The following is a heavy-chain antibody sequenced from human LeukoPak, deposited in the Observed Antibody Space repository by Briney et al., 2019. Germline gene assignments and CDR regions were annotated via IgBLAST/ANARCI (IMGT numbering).Heavy chain of an antibody. Sequence: SGGSLRLSCAASGFTFSDYSINWVRQAPGKGLEWFSFISSRSSSIYYADSVKGRFTISRDNAKKSLYLQMNSLRDEDTAVYYCARVGYDILTGFHYWGQGTLVTVSS. CDR1: GFTFSDYS. CDR2: ISSRSSSI. CDR3: ARVGYDILTGFHY. V-gene: IGHV3-48*02. D-gene: IGHD3-9*01. J-gene: IGHJ4*02.